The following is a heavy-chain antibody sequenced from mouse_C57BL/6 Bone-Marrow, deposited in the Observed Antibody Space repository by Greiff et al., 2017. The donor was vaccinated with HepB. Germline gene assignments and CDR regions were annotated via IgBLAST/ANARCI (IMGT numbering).Heavy chain of an antibody. CDR3: ARAVRDYFYY. CDR2: INYDGSST. V-gene: IGHV5-16*01. J-gene: IGHJ2*01. CDR1: GFTFSDYY. Sequence: EVKLVESEGGLVQPGSSMKLSCTASGFTFSDYYMAWVRQVPEKGLEWVANINYDGSSTYYLDSLKSRFIISRDNAKNILYLQMSSLKSEDTATYYCARAVRDYFYYWGQGTTLTVSS.